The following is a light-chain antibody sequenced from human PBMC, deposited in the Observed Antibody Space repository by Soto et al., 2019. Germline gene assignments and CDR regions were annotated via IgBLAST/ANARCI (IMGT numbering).Light chain of an antibody. J-gene: IGLJ2*01. V-gene: IGLV6-57*04. CDR2: EDD. Sequence: NFMLTQPHSVSESPGKTVTISCTRSSGNLGSNDVQWYQQRPGSAPTPLIYEDDQRPSGVPDRVSGSIDRSSNSASLTISGLKTEDEADYYCQSYDSSTPVVFGGGTKVTVL. CDR1: SGNLGSND. CDR3: QSYDSSTPVV.